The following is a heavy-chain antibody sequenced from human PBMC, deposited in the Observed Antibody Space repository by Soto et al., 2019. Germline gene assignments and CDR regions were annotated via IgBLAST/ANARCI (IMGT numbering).Heavy chain of an antibody. J-gene: IGHJ4*02. CDR1: GGXXSSGGYS. CDR2: IYHSGST. V-gene: IGHV4-30-2*01. CDR3: ARSXXLXDXDXSXXGYFDY. D-gene: IGHD4-17*01. Sequence: QLQLQESGSXXVXPXXXXSLXXAVSGGXXSSGGYSWSWIRQPPGKGLEWIGYIYHSGSTYYNPSLKSRVTISVDRSKNQFSLKLSSVTAADTAVYYCARSXXLXDXDXSXXGYFDYWGQGTLVTVSS.